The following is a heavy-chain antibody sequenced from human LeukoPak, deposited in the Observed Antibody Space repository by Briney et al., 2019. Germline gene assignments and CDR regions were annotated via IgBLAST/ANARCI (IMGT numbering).Heavy chain of an antibody. CDR2: IHPNSGGT. CDR1: GYTFTGYY. D-gene: IGHD2-21*01. V-gene: IGHV1-2*02. J-gene: IGHJ4*02. Sequence: ASVKVSCKASGYTFTGYYLHWVRQAPGQGLEWMGWIHPNSGGTNYAQKFQGRVTMTRDTSITTVYMEISRLTSDDTALFYCAVAPGDYWGQGTLVTVSS. CDR3: AVAPGDY.